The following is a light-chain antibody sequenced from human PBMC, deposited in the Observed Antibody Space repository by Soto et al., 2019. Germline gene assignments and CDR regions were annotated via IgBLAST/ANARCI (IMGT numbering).Light chain of an antibody. CDR1: QSISSY. CDR3: QQRSNWPPIT. V-gene: IGKV3-11*01. Sequence: EIVLTQSPATLSLSPGERATLSCMASQSISSYLAWYQQKPGQAPRLLIYDASNRATGIPARFSGSGSGTDFTLTSSSLEPEDCAVYSCQQRSNWPPITFGQGTRLEIK. CDR2: DAS. J-gene: IGKJ5*01.